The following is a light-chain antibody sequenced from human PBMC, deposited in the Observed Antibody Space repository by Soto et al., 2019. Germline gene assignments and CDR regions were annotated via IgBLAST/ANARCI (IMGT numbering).Light chain of an antibody. CDR1: SSDVGVYNY. Sequence: QSALTQPASVSGSPGQSITISCTGTSSDVGVYNYVSWYQQHPGKAPKLMIYEVSNRPSGVSTRFSGSKSVNTASLTISGLQPEDEADYYCSSYTGSSTYVFGTGTKLTVL. CDR2: EVS. J-gene: IGLJ1*01. V-gene: IGLV2-14*01. CDR3: SSYTGSSTYV.